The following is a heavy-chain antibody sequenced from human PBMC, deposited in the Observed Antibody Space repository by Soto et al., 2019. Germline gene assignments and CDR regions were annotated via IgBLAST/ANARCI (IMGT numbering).Heavy chain of an antibody. J-gene: IGHJ6*02. CDR3: ARHXGLQYPYYYHYYYGMDV. Sequence: PSETLSLTCSVSGGSISSYYWSWIRQPPGKGLEWIGYIYYSGSTNYNPSLKSRVTISVDTSKNQFSLKLSSVTAAGTAVYYCARHXGLQYPYYYHYYYGMDVWGQGTTVTVSS. V-gene: IGHV4-59*01. CDR1: GGSISSYY. D-gene: IGHD4-4*01. CDR2: IYYSGST.